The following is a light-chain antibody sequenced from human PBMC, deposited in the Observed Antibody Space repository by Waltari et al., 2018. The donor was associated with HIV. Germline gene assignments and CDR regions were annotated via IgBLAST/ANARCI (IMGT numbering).Light chain of an antibody. CDR2: DVS. CDR1: SSDVGSYNL. CDR3: CSYAGSSTLI. J-gene: IGLJ2*01. V-gene: IGLV2-23*02. Sequence: QSALTQPASVSGSPGQSITISCTGTSSDVGSYNLVSWYPPHPGKVPKRRIEDVSKRPAGVSYRCSGSKSGDTASLTISGLQAEDEADYYCCSYAGSSTLIFGGGTKLTVL.